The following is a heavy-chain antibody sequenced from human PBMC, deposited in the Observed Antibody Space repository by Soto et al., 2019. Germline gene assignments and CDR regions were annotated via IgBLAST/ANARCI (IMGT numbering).Heavy chain of an antibody. CDR3: ARRELEPTNNDAFHI. CDR1: GGSISSSNHY. CDR2: IYYSGST. D-gene: IGHD1-1*01. V-gene: IGHV4-39*01. Sequence: SETLSLTCAVSGGSISSSNHYWDWIRQPPGKGPEWIGRIYYSGSTYYNPSLKSRVSISVDTSKNQFSLKLSSVTAADTAVYYCARRELEPTNNDAFHIWGQGTMVTVSS. J-gene: IGHJ3*02.